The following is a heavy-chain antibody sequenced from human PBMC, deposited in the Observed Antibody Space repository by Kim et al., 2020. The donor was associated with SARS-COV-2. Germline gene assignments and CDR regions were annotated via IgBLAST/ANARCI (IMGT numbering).Heavy chain of an antibody. D-gene: IGHD3-3*01. J-gene: IGHJ4*02. Sequence: PSLMSRVTISVDTSKHQFSLKLSSVTAADTAVYYCARGYYDFWGGYFAGWGQGTLVTVSS. V-gene: IGHV4-59*09. CDR3: ARGYYDFWGGYFAG.